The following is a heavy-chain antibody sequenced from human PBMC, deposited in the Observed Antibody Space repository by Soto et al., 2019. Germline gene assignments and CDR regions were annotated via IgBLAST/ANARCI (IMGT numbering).Heavy chain of an antibody. CDR1: GYTFTPYY. D-gene: IGHD6-25*01. V-gene: IGHV1-46*01. CDR2: INPASGST. Sequence: QVQLVQSGAEVKKPGASVKVSCRTSGYTFTPYYIHWVRQAHGQGLEWLGIINPASGSTNYAQDFQGRVTLPMDTSTTTVYMELSRLRAEDTAIFYCARDLAAGAHWGQGTRVTVSS. J-gene: IGHJ4*02. CDR3: ARDLAAGAH.